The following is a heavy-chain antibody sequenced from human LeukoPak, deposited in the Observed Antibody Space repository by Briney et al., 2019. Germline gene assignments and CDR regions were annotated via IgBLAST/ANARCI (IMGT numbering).Heavy chain of an antibody. Sequence: GGSLRLSCAASGFTFSDYYMSWIRQAPGKGLEWVSYISSSGSTIYYADSVKGRFTISRDNAKNSLYLQMNSLRAEDTAVYYCVQEGPRGLAFDIWGQGTKVTVSS. V-gene: IGHV3-11*01. J-gene: IGHJ3*02. CDR1: GFTFSDYY. CDR3: VQEGPRGLAFDI. CDR2: ISSSGSTI.